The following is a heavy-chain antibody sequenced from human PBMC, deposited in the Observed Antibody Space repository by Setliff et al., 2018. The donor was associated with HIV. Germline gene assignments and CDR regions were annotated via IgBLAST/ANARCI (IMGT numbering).Heavy chain of an antibody. V-gene: IGHV3-74*01. CDR3: ARDLPHNWLEP. CDR2: IDHDGRGT. J-gene: IGHJ5*02. CDR1: GFTFDGKW. Sequence: GGSLRLSCAASGFTFDGKWIHWVRQAPGKGLEWVSRIDHDGRGTTYADSVKGRFTMSRDNAKNTVYLQMNSLRAEDTAVYYCARDLPHNWLEPWGQGTLGTVSS.